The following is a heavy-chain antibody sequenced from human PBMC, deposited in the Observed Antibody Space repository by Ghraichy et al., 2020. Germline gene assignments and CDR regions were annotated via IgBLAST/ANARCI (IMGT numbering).Heavy chain of an antibody. Sequence: SETLSLTCTVSGGSISSSSYYWDWIRQPPGKGLEWIGSIYYSGSTYYNPSLKSRVTISVDTSKNQFSLKLSSVIAADTAVYYCAREVGATKDYFDYWGQGTLVTVSS. CDR1: GGSISSSSYY. V-gene: IGHV4-39*02. D-gene: IGHD1-26*01. CDR3: AREVGATKDYFDY. J-gene: IGHJ4*02. CDR2: IYYSGST.